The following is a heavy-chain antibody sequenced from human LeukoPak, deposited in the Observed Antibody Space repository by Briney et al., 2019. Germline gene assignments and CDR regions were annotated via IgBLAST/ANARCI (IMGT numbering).Heavy chain of an antibody. CDR2: IRSTGNGYAT. CDR1: GFTFSGSA. J-gene: IGHJ4*02. D-gene: IGHD3-10*01. CDR3: TGNYYGSGSYADFDY. V-gene: IGHV3-73*01. Sequence: GGSLRLSCAASGFTFSGSALHWVRQASGKGLEWVGRIRSTGNGYATAYAASVKGRFTISRDDSKNPAYLQMDSLKTEDTAVYYCTGNYYGSGSYADFDYWGQGTLVTVSS.